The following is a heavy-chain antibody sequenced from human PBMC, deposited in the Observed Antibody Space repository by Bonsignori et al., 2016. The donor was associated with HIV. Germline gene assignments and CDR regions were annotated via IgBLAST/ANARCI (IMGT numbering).Heavy chain of an antibody. Sequence: WIRQPPGKGLEWVGFIRSKAYGGTTEYAASVKGRFTISRDDSKSIAYLQMNSLKTEDTAVYYCTRWFGELSITYYFDYWGQGTLVTVSS. CDR2: IRSKAYGGTT. J-gene: IGHJ4*02. V-gene: IGHV3-49*02. D-gene: IGHD3-10*01. CDR3: TRWFGELSITYYFDY.